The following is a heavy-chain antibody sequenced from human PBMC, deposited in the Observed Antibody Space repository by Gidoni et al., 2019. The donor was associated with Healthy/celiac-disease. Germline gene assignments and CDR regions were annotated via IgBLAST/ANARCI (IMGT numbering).Heavy chain of an antibody. D-gene: IGHD6-19*01. CDR3: AKSVEAVAGRFGP. V-gene: IGHV3-23*01. CDR1: GFSFSSYA. CDR2: ISGSGGST. Sequence: EVQLLESGGGLVQPGGSLRLSCAASGFSFSSYAMSWVRPDQGKGLEWVAAISGSGGSTYYADSVKGRFTISRDNSKNTLYLQMNSLRAEDTAVYYCAKSVEAVAGRFGPWGQGTLVTVSS. J-gene: IGHJ5*02.